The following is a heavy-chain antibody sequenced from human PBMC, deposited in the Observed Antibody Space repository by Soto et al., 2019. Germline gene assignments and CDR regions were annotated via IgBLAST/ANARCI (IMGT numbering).Heavy chain of an antibody. Sequence: GASVKVSFKASGYTFNIYGISWVRQAPGLGLEWMGWISTYNGKTNYAQKFQGRVTMTTDTSTTTANMELRSLRSDDTAVYYCARESWNTDYYYYYGMDVWGQGTTVTVSS. V-gene: IGHV1-18*01. CDR3: ARESWNTDYYYYYGMDV. CDR1: GYTFNIYG. D-gene: IGHD1-1*01. J-gene: IGHJ6*02. CDR2: ISTYNGKT.